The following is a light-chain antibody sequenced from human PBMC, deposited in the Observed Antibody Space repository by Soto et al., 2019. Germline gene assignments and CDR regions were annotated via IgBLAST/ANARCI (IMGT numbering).Light chain of an antibody. Sequence: EIVLTQSPGTLSLSPGERATLSCRASQSVSSSYLAWYQQRPGQAPRLLIYGASTRATGIPARFSGSGSGTEFTLTISSLQSEDFALYYCQQYNNWPAITFGQGTR. J-gene: IGKJ5*01. V-gene: IGKV3D-15*01. CDR1: QSVSSSY. CDR3: QQYNNWPAIT. CDR2: GAS.